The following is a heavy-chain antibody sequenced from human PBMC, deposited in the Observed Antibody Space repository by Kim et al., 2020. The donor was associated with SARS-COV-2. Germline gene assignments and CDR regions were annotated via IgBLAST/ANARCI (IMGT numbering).Heavy chain of an antibody. CDR3: AREATVTTQVDY. CDR1: GGSISSSSYY. J-gene: IGHJ4*02. Sequence: SETLSLTCTVSGGSISSSSYYWGWIRQPPGKGLEWIGSIYYSGSTYYNPSLKSRVTISVDTSKNQFSLKLSSVTAADTAVYYCAREATVTTQVDYWGQGTLVTVSS. CDR2: IYYSGST. D-gene: IGHD4-17*01. V-gene: IGHV4-39*07.